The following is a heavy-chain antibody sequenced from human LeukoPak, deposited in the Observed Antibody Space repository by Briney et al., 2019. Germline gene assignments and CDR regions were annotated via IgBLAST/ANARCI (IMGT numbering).Heavy chain of an antibody. CDR3: AAHIVVVVAATDY. J-gene: IGHJ4*02. V-gene: IGHV1-46*01. D-gene: IGHD2-15*01. CDR2: INPSGGST. CDR1: GYTFTSYY. Sequence: ASVKVSCKASGYTFTSYYMHWVRQAPGQGLEWMGIINPSGGSTSYAQKFQGRVTITADKSTSTAYMELSSLRSEDTAVYYCAAHIVVVVAATDYWGQGTLVTVSS.